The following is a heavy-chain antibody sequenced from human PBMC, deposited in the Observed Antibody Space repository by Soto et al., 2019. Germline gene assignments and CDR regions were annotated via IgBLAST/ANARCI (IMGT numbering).Heavy chain of an antibody. D-gene: IGHD5-12*01. CDR2: IIPIFGTA. J-gene: IGHJ4*02. CDR3: AREWSVANPGY. V-gene: IGHV1-69*13. Sequence: GASVKVSCKASGGTFSSYAISWVRQAPGQGLEWMGGIIPIFGTANYAQKFQGRVTITADESTSTAYMELSSLRPEDTAVHYCAREWSVANPGYWGQGTQVTVSS. CDR1: GGTFSSYA.